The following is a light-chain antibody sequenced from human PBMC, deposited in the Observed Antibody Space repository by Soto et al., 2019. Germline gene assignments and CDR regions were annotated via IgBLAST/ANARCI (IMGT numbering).Light chain of an antibody. V-gene: IGKV3-11*01. CDR3: QQRSNWPPMYI. CDR1: QSVTTY. Sequence: LVLTQSPATRSLSPGERATLSCRAIQSVTTYLAGYQQRPGQAPRLLIYDASNRATGVTARCSGSVSGTEFNLTISSLEPEDFAVYYWQQRSNWPPMYIFGQGPKLEI. CDR2: DAS. J-gene: IGKJ2*01.